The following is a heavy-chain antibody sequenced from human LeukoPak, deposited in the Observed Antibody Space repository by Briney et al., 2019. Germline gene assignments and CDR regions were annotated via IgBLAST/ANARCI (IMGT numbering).Heavy chain of an antibody. D-gene: IGHD3-22*01. CDR3: ARSYVSRGYHSLGYFDY. CDR1: GGTFTSYA. CDR2: IIPIFGTA. Sequence: ASVNVSCKASGGTFTSYAISWVRQAPGQGLEWMGGIIPIFGTANSAQTFQGRVTITAAEATTTAYMDLSSLRSEDEDVYYCARSYVSRGYHSLGYFDYWGQGTLVTVSS. V-gene: IGHV1-69*13. J-gene: IGHJ4*02.